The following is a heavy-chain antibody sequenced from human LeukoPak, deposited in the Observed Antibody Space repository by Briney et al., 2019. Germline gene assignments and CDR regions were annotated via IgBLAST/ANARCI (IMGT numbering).Heavy chain of an antibody. V-gene: IGHV3-48*03. CDR3: ARGRGVVATTTQGD. CDR1: GFTFSSYE. Sequence: GRSLRLSCAVSGFTFSSYEMNWVRQAPGKGLEWVSYISSSGTYIYYADSVKGRFTISRDNAKNSLYLQMNSLRAEDTGVYYCARGRGVVATTTQGDWGQGTLVTVSS. D-gene: IGHD1-26*01. CDR2: ISSSGTYI. J-gene: IGHJ4*02.